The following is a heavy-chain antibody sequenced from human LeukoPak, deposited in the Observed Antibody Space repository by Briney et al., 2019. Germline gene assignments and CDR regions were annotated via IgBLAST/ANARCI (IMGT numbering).Heavy chain of an antibody. CDR3: AKGRTPDY. V-gene: IGHV3-23*01. CDR1: GFTFNSYE. Sequence: GGSLRLSCAASGFTFNSYEMNWVRQAPGKGLEWVSALSGSGGSTFYADSVKGRFTISRDNSNNTLFLQMNSLRAEDTAVYYCAKGRTPDYWGQGTLVTVSS. CDR2: LSGSGGST. D-gene: IGHD2-15*01. J-gene: IGHJ4*02.